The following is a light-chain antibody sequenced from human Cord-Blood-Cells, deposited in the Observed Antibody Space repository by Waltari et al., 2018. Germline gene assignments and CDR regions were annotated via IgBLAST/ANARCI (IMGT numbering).Light chain of an antibody. CDR3: QVWDSSSDHRV. J-gene: IGLJ3*02. CDR1: NIRSKS. CDR2: YDS. V-gene: IGLV3-21*04. Sequence: SYVLTQPPSVSVAPGKKARITCGGNNIRSKSVHWYQQKPGQAPVLVIYYDSDRPSGIPERFSGSNSGNTATLTISRVEAGDEADYYCQVWDSSSDHRVFGGGTKLTVL.